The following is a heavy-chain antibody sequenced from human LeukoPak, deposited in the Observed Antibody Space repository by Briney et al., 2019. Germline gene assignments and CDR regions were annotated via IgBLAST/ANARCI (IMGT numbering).Heavy chain of an antibody. CDR1: GFTFTFSSYG. CDR3: AKERYRNGEIFVY. CDR2: ISDDGSNK. D-gene: IGHD5-18*01. V-gene: IGHV3-30*18. Sequence: GGSLRLPCACSGFTFTFSSYGMHWVRQAPGKGLEGVAFISDDGSNKYYADSVKGRFTSSRDNSKNTLYLQMNSLRAEDTAVYYCAKERYRNGEIFVYRGQGTLVTVSS. J-gene: IGHJ4*02.